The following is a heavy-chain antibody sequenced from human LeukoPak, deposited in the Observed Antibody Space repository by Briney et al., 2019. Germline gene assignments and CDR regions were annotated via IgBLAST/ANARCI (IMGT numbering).Heavy chain of an antibody. Sequence: ASVKVSCKASGYTFTSYGISWVRQTPGQGLEWMGWISANNGNTKYNTKYAQNLQGRVTMTTDISTSTAYMELRTLRSDDTAVYYCARDRDRSGSQSYWGQGTLVTVSS. CDR2: ISANNGNTKYNT. J-gene: IGHJ4*02. CDR1: GYTFTSYG. V-gene: IGHV1-18*01. CDR3: ARDRDRSGSQSY. D-gene: IGHD1-26*01.